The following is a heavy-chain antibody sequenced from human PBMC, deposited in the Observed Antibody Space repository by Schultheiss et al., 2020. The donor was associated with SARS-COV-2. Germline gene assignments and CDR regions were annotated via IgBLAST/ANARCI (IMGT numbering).Heavy chain of an antibody. V-gene: IGHV2-70*18. Sequence: TLSLTCAVSGYSISSGYYWSWIRQPPGKGLEWLALIFWNDDKYYSTSLKTRLTISKDTSKNQVVLTMTNMDPVDTATYYCARKSVATMTHAFDIWGQGTMVTVSS. CDR1: GYSISSGYYW. D-gene: IGHD5-24*01. CDR2: IFWNDDK. CDR3: ARKSVATMTHAFDI. J-gene: IGHJ3*02.